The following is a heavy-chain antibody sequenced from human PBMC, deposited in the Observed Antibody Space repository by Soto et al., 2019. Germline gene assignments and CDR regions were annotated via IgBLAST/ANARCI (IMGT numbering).Heavy chain of an antibody. J-gene: IGHJ4*02. CDR2: INPDNGTV. CDR1: GYTFTTYA. Sequence: ASVKVSCKASGYTFTTYAMHWVRQAPGQSLEWMGWINPDNGTVKYSQKFKGRVTITSDTSARTVHMELNSLRSEDTAVFYCARDAVAFIDYWGQRTLVTVSS. D-gene: IGHD2-15*01. CDR3: ARDAVAFIDY. V-gene: IGHV1-3*01.